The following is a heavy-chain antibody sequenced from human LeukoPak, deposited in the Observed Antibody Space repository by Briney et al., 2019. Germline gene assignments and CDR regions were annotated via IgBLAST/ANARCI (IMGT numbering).Heavy chain of an antibody. V-gene: IGHV4-34*01. CDR1: GGSFSGYY. J-gene: IGHJ4*02. CDR2: INHSGST. Sequence: SETLSLTCAVYGGSFSGYYWSWIRQPPGKGLEWIGEINHSGSTNYNPSLKSRVTMSLDTSKNQFSLKLSSVTAADTAVYYCARLDYGDSWGQGTLVTVSS. CDR3: ARLDYGDS.